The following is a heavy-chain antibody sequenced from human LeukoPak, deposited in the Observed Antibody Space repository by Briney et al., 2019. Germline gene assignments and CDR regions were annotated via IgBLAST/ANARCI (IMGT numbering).Heavy chain of an antibody. J-gene: IGHJ4*02. Sequence: SETLSLTCSVSGGAITSGSYYWSWIRQPAGKRLEWIGRIYTSGSTNYNPSLKSRVTMSVDTSKNQFSLKLSSVTAADTAVYYCARDLMYDSSGYFDYWGQGTLVTVSS. CDR2: IYTSGST. CDR1: GGAITSGSYY. CDR3: ARDLMYDSSGYFDY. V-gene: IGHV4-61*02. D-gene: IGHD3-22*01.